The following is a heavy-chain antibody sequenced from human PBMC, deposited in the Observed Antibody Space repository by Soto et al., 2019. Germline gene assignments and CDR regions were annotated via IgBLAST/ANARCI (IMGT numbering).Heavy chain of an antibody. CDR2: IYYSGST. D-gene: IGHD4-17*01. J-gene: IGHJ4*02. CDR1: GGSISSGDYY. Sequence: QVQLQESGPGLGKPSQTVSLTCTGCGGSISSGDYYWSWIRQPPEKDLEWIGYIYYSGSTYYNPSLKSRVSISVDTSKNQFSLKLSSVIAADTAVYYCARAQLYGDYVSYWGQGTLVTVSS. V-gene: IGHV4-30-4*01. CDR3: ARAQLYGDYVSY.